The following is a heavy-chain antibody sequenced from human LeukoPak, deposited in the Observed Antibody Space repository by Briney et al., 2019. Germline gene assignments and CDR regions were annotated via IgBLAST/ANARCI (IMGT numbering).Heavy chain of an antibody. J-gene: IGHJ6*02. CDR2: IYSGGST. CDR3: ARALKHCSGGSCYFYYGMDV. V-gene: IGHV3-53*04. Sequence: PGGSLRLSCAASGFTVSSNYMSWVRQAPGKGLEWVSVIYSGGSTYYADSAKGRFTISRHNSKNTLYLQMNSLRAEDTAVYYCARALKHCSGGSCYFYYGMDVWGQGTTVTVSS. CDR1: GFTVSSNY. D-gene: IGHD2-15*01.